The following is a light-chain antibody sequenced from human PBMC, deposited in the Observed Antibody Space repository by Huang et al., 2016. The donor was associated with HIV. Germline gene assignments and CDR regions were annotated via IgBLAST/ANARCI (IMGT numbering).Light chain of an antibody. J-gene: IGKJ4*01. CDR3: QQYESWPPLT. CDR1: QSVRDK. Sequence: EIVMTQSPDTLSVSPGERATLSCRASQSVRDKLAWYQQKPGQAPRLLLHATSTRAAGVPAIFSGSGSGTEFTLTISSLQSEDCGVYYCQQYESWPPLTFGGGTKVEIK. CDR2: ATS. V-gene: IGKV3-15*01.